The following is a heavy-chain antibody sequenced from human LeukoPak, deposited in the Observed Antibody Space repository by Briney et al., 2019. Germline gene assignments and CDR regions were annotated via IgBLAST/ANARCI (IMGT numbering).Heavy chain of an antibody. Sequence: SETLSLTCAVYGGSFSGYHWSWIRQPPGKGLEWIGEINHSGSTNYNPSLKSRVTISVDTSKNQFSLKLSSVTAADTAVYYCARYPLFCSGGSCPKDYYYYGMDVWGQGTTVTVSS. CDR2: INHSGST. CDR1: GGSFSGYH. V-gene: IGHV4-34*01. D-gene: IGHD2-15*01. CDR3: ARYPLFCSGGSCPKDYYYYGMDV. J-gene: IGHJ6*02.